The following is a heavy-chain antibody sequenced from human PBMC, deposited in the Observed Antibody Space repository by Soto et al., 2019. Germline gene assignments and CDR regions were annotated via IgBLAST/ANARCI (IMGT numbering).Heavy chain of an antibody. Sequence: ASVKVSCKASGYTFTSYAMHWVRQAPGQRLEWMGWINAGNGNTKYSQKFQGRVTITRDTSASTAYMELSSLRSEDTAVYYCARGRSTTGTVAVDYWGQGTLVTVSS. D-gene: IGHD1-1*01. V-gene: IGHV1-3*01. CDR1: GYTFTSYA. CDR2: INAGNGNT. CDR3: ARGRSTTGTVAVDY. J-gene: IGHJ4*02.